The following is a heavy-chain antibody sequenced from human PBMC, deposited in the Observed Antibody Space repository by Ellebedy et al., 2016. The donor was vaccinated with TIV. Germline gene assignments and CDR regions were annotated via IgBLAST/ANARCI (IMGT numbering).Heavy chain of an antibody. CDR2: MSNDGSNT. CDR1: GFTFSSYA. V-gene: IGHV3-30*18. CDR3: AKSYYGSGSYIDY. J-gene: IGHJ4*02. Sequence: PGGSLRLSCAASGFTFSSYAMSWVRQAPGKGLEWVAVMSNDGSNTYYVDSVRGRFTISRDNSKNTLYLQMNRLRAEDTALYYCAKSYYGSGSYIDYWGQGILVTVSS. D-gene: IGHD3-10*01.